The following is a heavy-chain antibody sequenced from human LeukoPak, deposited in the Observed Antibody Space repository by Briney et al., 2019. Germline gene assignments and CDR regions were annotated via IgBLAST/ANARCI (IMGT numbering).Heavy chain of an antibody. CDR3: ARHVRLPAAILGAFDI. Sequence: SETLSLTCTVSGGSISSYYWSWIRQPPGKGLEWIGYIYYSGSTNYNPSLKSRVTISVDTSKSQFSLKLSSVTAADTAVYYCARHVRLPAAILGAFDIWGQGTMVTVSS. CDR2: IYYSGST. CDR1: GGSISSYY. V-gene: IGHV4-59*08. D-gene: IGHD2-2*01. J-gene: IGHJ3*02.